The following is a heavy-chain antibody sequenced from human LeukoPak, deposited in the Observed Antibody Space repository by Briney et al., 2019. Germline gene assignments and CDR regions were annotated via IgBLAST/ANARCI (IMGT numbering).Heavy chain of an antibody. V-gene: IGHV1-2*02. CDR1: GYSFTGYY. D-gene: IGHD3-10*01. CDR3: ARDDPGPTSFDY. Sequence: ASVKVSCKASGYSFTGYYIHWVRQAPGQGLEWMGWSHPTNGATRYAQKFPGRVTMTRDTSISTAYMELSSLRSDDTAVYYCARDDPGPTSFDYWGQGTLVTVSS. J-gene: IGHJ4*02. CDR2: SHPTNGAT.